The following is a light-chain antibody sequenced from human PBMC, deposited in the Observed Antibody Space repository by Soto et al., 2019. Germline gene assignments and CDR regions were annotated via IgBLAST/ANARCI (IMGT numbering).Light chain of an antibody. Sequence: DIQIAPSPSTLSAFVGDRVTLPCRASHSISSWLAWYQQKPGKAPNLLIYDASTLESGVPSRFSGSGSGTEFTLTISSLQPDDFATYYCQQYNSYWTFGQGTKVDIK. V-gene: IGKV1-5*01. CDR1: HSISSW. CDR3: QQYNSYWT. J-gene: IGKJ1*01. CDR2: DAS.